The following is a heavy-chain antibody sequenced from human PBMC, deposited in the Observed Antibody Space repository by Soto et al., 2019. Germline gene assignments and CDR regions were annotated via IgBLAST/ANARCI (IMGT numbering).Heavy chain of an antibody. CDR2: LIPLFGTT. CDR1: GGTFSGHA. CDR3: ARGPNWGYRFDP. V-gene: IGHV1-69*06. D-gene: IGHD2-15*01. J-gene: IGHJ5*02. Sequence: QVQLVQSGAEVKKPGSSVKVSCEASGGTFSGHAISWVRQAPGQGPEWMGGLIPLFGTTQHAQNFQNRPTITSDKSTSTAYMELTSLRFEATSIYYCARGPNWGYRFDPWGQGTLVTVSS.